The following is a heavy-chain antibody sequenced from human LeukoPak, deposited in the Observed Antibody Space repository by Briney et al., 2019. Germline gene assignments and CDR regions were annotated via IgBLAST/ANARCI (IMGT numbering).Heavy chain of an antibody. Sequence: PSETLSLTCRVWGHLKRSIGDYWGRIRQPPGKGLEWIGTIYYSGSTYYNPSLNSRVTMSVDTSKNQFSLKLTSVTAADTVVYYWPRTPNTDVPLYFNYWGQGALVTVSS. CDR2: IYYSGST. D-gene: IGHD2/OR15-2a*01. V-gene: IGHV4-39*01. CDR1: GHLKRSIGDY. CDR3: PRTPNTDVPLYFNY. J-gene: IGHJ4*02.